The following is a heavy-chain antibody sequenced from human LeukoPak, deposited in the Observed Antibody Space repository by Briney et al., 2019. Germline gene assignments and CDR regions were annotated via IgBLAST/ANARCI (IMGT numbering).Heavy chain of an antibody. CDR3: AKITEWLSPYYYGMDV. D-gene: IGHD3-3*01. V-gene: IGHV3-30*18. Sequence: GGSLRLSCAASGFTFSSYGMHWVRQAPGKGLEWVAVISYDGSNKYYADSVKGRFTISRDKSKNTLYLQMNSLRAEDTAVYYCAKITEWLSPYYYGMDVWGQGTTVTVSS. CDR1: GFTFSSYG. J-gene: IGHJ6*02. CDR2: ISYDGSNK.